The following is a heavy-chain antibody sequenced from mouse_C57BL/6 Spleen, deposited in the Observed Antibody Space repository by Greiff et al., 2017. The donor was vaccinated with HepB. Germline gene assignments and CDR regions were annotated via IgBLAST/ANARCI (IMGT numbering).Heavy chain of an antibody. J-gene: IGHJ2*01. CDR1: GYTFTSYG. V-gene: IGHV1-58*01. CDR2: IYIGNGYT. Sequence: EVKLEESGAELVRPGSSVKMSCKTSGYTFTSYGINWVKQRPGQGLEWIGYIYIGNGYTEYNEKFKGKATLTSDTSSSTAYMQLSSLPSEDSAIYFCARGATYGSSRYYFDYWGQGTTLTVSS. D-gene: IGHD1-1*01. CDR3: ARGATYGSSRYYFDY.